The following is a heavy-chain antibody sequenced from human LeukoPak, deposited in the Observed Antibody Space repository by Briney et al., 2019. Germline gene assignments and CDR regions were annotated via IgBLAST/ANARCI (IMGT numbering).Heavy chain of an antibody. J-gene: IGHJ5*02. D-gene: IGHD2-2*01. CDR1: GHILTELS. V-gene: IGHV1-24*01. Sequence: ASVKVSCKVSGHILTELSMHWVRQAPGKGLEWMGGFDPENGETIYAQKFQGRVTITADKSTSTAYMELSSLRSEDTAVYYCARDWRDIVVVPALGRFDPWGQGTLVTVSS. CDR3: ARDWRDIVVVPALGRFDP. CDR2: FDPENGET.